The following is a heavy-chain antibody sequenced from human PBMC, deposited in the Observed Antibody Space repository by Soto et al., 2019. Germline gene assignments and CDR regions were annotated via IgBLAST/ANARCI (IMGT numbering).Heavy chain of an antibody. J-gene: IGHJ6*02. CDR1: GFTLSGYV. Sequence: QVQLVESGGGVVQPGRSLRLSCAASGFTLSGYVLHWVRQAPGKGLEWVALISYDGSDKNYGDSVKVLFTIFRDNSKNTLYLQMDSLRGEDRAMYYWATGRKWEQSYGMDVWGQVTTVTVSS. CDR2: ISYDGSDK. V-gene: IGHV3-30-3*01. CDR3: ATGRKWEQSYGMDV. D-gene: IGHD1-26*01.